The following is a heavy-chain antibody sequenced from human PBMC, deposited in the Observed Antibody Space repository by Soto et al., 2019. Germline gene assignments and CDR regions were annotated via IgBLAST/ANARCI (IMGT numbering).Heavy chain of an antibody. Sequence: SETLSLTCAVYGGSFSGYYWSWIRQPPGKGLEWIGEINHSGSTNYNPSLKSRVTISVDTSKNQFSLKLSSVTAADTAVYYCARGNPLNYYHSSGYFDFWGQGTLVTVS. CDR1: GGSFSGYY. CDR3: ARGNPLNYYHSSGYFDF. J-gene: IGHJ4*02. V-gene: IGHV4-34*01. D-gene: IGHD3-22*01. CDR2: INHSGST.